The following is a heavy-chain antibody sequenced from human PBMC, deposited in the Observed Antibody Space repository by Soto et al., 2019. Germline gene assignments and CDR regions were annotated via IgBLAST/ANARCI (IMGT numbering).Heavy chain of an antibody. CDR3: ARGLLHDY. V-gene: IGHV4-59*01. Sequence: PSETLSLTCTVSGGSISSYYLSWIRQPPGKGLEWIGYIYYSGSTNYNPSLKSRVTISVDTSKNQFSLKLSSVTAADTAVYYCARGLLHDYWGQGTLVTVYS. J-gene: IGHJ4*02. CDR1: GGSISSYY. CDR2: IYYSGST.